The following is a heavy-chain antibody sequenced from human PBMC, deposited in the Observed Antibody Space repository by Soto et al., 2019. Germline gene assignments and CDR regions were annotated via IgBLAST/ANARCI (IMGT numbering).Heavy chain of an antibody. CDR3: AKELVGYCSGGSCYDDRNWFDP. CDR2: ISGSGGST. Sequence: EVQLLESGGGLVQPGGSLRLSCAASGFTFSSYAMSWVRQAPGKGLEWVSAISGSGGSTYYADSVKGRFTISRDNSKNTRYLQMNSLRAEDTAVYYCAKELVGYCSGGSCYDDRNWFDPWGQGTLVTVSS. J-gene: IGHJ5*02. V-gene: IGHV3-23*01. CDR1: GFTFSSYA. D-gene: IGHD2-15*01.